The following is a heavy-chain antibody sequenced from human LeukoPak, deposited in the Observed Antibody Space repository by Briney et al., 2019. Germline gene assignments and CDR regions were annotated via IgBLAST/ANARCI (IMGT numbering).Heavy chain of an antibody. CDR3: ARGRGIVGATEDEYYFDY. J-gene: IGHJ4*02. V-gene: IGHV4-61*01. D-gene: IGHD1-26*01. CDR1: GGSVSSGSYY. CDR2: IYYSGNT. Sequence: SETLSLTCTVSGGSVSSGSYYWSWIRQPPGKGLEWIGYIYYSGNTNYDPSLKSRVTISVDTSKNQFSLKLSSVTAADTAVYHCARGRGIVGATEDEYYFDYWGQGTLVTVSS.